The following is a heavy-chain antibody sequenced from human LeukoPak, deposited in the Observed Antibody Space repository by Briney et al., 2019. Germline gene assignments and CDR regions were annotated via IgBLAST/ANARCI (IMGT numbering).Heavy chain of an antibody. CDR2: ISSDGSNK. D-gene: IGHD5-12*01. CDR1: GFTFSSYV. J-gene: IGHJ4*02. CDR3: ARESQDIVATITNKLSYYCDY. V-gene: IGHV3-30-3*01. Sequence: GRSLRLSCVASGFTFSSYVMQWVRQAPGKGLEWVAVISSDGSNKYYADSVKGRFTISRDNSKNTLYLQMNTLRAEDTAVYYCARESQDIVATITNKLSYYCDYWGQGTLVTVSS.